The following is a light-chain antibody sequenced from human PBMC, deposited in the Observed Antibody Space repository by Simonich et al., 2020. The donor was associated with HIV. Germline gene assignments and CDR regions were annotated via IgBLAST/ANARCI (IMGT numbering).Light chain of an antibody. Sequence: EVVMTQSPATLSVSPGERATLSCRASQSVSNNQAWYQKKPGQAPRLLIYGASTRATGFPARFSGSGSGTEFTLTISSMQSEDFAVYYCQQRSNWPLTFGGGTKVEIK. CDR1: QSVSNN. CDR2: GAS. J-gene: IGKJ4*01. V-gene: IGKV3-15*01. CDR3: QQRSNWPLT.